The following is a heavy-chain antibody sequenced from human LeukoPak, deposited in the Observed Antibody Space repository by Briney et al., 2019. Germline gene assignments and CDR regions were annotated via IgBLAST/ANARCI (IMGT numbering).Heavy chain of an antibody. V-gene: IGHV4-39*01. CDR3: ARLGGVYGGYYFDY. Sequence: PSETLSLTCTVSGGSISSSSYHWGWIRQPPGKGLEWIGSISYSGSTYYNLSLKSRVTISVDTSKNQFSLKLNSLTAADTAVYFRARLGGVYGGYYFDYWGQGTLVTVSS. CDR1: GGSISSSSYH. J-gene: IGHJ4*02. D-gene: IGHD2-8*02. CDR2: ISYSGST.